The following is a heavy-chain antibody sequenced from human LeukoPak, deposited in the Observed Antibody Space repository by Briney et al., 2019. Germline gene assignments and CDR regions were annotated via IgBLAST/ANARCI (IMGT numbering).Heavy chain of an antibody. Sequence: GASVKVSCKAFGGSFSSEAISWVRQAPGQGLEWKGGIIPIFGTANYAQKFQGRVTITTDESTSTAYMEVSSLRSEDTAVYYCGRKAGDCGGGSCYSIDYWGQGTLVTVSS. D-gene: IGHD2-15*01. CDR2: IIPIFGTA. CDR1: GGSFSSEA. J-gene: IGHJ4*02. V-gene: IGHV1-69*05. CDR3: GRKAGDCGGGSCYSIDY.